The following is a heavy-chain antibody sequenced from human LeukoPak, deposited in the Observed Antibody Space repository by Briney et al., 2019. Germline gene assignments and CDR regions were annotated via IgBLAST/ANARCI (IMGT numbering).Heavy chain of an antibody. CDR3: ARGGSWFYYYGMDV. J-gene: IGHJ6*02. CDR1: GGSISSYY. D-gene: IGHD6-13*01. Sequence: PSETLSLTCTVSGGSISSYYWSWIRQPPGKGLEWIGNIYYSGNTNYNPSLKSRVTISVDTSKNHFSLKLSSVTAADTAVYYCARGGSWFYYYGMDVWGQGTTVTVSS. V-gene: IGHV4-59*01. CDR2: IYYSGNT.